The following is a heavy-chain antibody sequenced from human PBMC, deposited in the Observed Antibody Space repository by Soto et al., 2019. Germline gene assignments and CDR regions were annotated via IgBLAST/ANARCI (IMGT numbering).Heavy chain of an antibody. CDR2: IHHSGPT. CDR1: GGSISSYY. D-gene: IGHD1-1*01. J-gene: IGHJ6*02. V-gene: IGHV4-59*01. CDR3: AREQLVANGMDV. Sequence: QVQLQESGPGLVKPSETLSLTCTVPGGSISSYYWNWIRKPPGKGLEWIGFIHHSGPTTYTPPLKSRVNISVDSSKNQFSLKLSSVTAADTAGYYWAREQLVANGMDVWGQVTTVTVSS.